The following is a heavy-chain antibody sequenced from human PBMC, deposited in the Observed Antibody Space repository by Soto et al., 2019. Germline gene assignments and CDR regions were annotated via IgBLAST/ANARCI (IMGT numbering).Heavy chain of an antibody. V-gene: IGHV3-23*01. Sequence: GGSLRLSCAAPGFTFRSYAMTWVRQAPGKGLEWVSTISGSGDNTYYADSVKGRFTISRDNSKNTVYLQMNSLRAEDTAVYYCAPRTVAMTYPYYLDYWGQGTLVTVSS. D-gene: IGHD4-17*01. CDR1: GFTFRSYA. CDR2: ISGSGDNT. J-gene: IGHJ4*02. CDR3: APRTVAMTYPYYLDY.